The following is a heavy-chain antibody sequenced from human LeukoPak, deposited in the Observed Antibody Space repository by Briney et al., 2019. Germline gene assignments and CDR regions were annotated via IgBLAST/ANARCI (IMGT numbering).Heavy chain of an antibody. Sequence: GGSLRLSCAASGFTFSRYRMNWVRQAPGKGVEWVLYISSSSTTISYPNFWMAPFSISTNNPTNSLYLQMNRPGAAGTALYYFARDRSPGDYHYWGQGTLVTVSS. CDR2: ISSSSTTI. V-gene: IGHV3-48*04. CDR3: ARDRSPGDYHY. CDR1: GFTFSRYR. J-gene: IGHJ4*02. D-gene: IGHD4-17*01.